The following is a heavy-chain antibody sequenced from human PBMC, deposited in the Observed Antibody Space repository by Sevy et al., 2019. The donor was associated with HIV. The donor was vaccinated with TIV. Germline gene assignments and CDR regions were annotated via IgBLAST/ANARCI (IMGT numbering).Heavy chain of an antibody. D-gene: IGHD5-12*01. Sequence: SETLSLTCTVSGGSITSYYWSWIRQPAGKGLEWIGRIHSSGSTNNNRSHKSRVTMSVDTSKNQFSLRLSSVTAADTAVYYCARDSGYDQNFDYWGQGTLVTVSS. CDR1: GGSITSYY. CDR2: IHSSGST. J-gene: IGHJ4*02. CDR3: ARDSGYDQNFDY. V-gene: IGHV4-4*07.